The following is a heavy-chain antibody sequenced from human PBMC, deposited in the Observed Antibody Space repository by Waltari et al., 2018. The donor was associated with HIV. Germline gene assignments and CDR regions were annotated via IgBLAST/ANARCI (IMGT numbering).Heavy chain of an antibody. CDR3: ARGPSSGWSWFDP. CDR1: GFRFSDYN. Sequence: EVRLLESGGGLVRPGGSLRVSCAASGFRFSDYNMNWVRQGPGKGLECVASIGSLQNFRPYADSVKGRFTVSRDNAKNSLYLQMNSLTAEDTAVYYCARGPSSGWSWFDPWGQGTLVTVSS. D-gene: IGHD6-19*01. J-gene: IGHJ5*02. V-gene: IGHV3-21*01. CDR2: IGSLQNFR.